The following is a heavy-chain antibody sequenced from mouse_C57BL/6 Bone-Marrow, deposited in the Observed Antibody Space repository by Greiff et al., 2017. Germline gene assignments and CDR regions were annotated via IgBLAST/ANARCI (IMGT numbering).Heavy chain of an antibody. Sequence: VHVKQSGAELVRPGASVKLSCTASGFNIKDDYMHWVQQRPEQGLEWIGWIDPETGDTAYASKFQGKATITADTSSNTAYLQLSSLTSEDTAVYYCTTLDYFGSEAWFAYWGQGTLVTVSA. CDR1: GFNIKDDY. D-gene: IGHD1-1*01. J-gene: IGHJ3*01. CDR3: TTLDYFGSEAWFAY. V-gene: IGHV14-4*01. CDR2: IDPETGDT.